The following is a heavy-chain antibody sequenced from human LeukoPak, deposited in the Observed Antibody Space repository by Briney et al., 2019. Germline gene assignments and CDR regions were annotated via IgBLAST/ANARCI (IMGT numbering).Heavy chain of an antibody. J-gene: IGHJ6*02. CDR2: IYYSGST. D-gene: IGHD6-19*01. V-gene: IGHV4-31*03. CDR1: GGSISSSGYS. Sequence: SETLSLTCTVSGGSISSSGYSWSWIRQHPGKGLEWIGYIYYSGSTYYNPSLKSRVIISVDTSKNQFSLKLSSMTVADTAVYYCARDRSGWQGGMDVWGQGTTVTVSS. CDR3: ARDRSGWQGGMDV.